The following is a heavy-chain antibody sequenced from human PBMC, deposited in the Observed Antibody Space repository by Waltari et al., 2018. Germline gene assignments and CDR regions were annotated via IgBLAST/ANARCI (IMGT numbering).Heavy chain of an antibody. J-gene: IGHJ4*02. CDR2: FDPEDGET. D-gene: IGHD6-6*01. CDR1: GYTLTELS. Sequence: QVQLVQSGAEVKKPGASVKVSCKVSGYTLTELSMHWVRQAPGKGLEWMGGFDPEDGETIYAQKFQGRFTISRDNSKNTLYLQMNSLRAEDTAVYYCARTLAARIFDYWGQGTLVTVSS. CDR3: ARTLAARIFDY. V-gene: IGHV1-24*01.